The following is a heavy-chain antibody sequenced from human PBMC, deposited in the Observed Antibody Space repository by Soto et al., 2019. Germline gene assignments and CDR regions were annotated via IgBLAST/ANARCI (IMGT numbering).Heavy chain of an antibody. J-gene: IGHJ4*02. D-gene: IGHD2-21*02. Sequence: KGRFTISRDNSRNRLYLQMNSLRAEDTAVYYCARSIVVVTALDYWGQGTLVTVSS. CDR3: ARSIVVVTALDY. V-gene: IGHV3-30*07.